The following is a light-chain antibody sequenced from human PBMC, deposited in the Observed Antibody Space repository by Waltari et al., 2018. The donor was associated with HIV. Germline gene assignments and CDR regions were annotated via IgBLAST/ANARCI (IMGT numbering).Light chain of an antibody. Sequence: QSVLTPPPSVSGAPGQRVTISCPGNTANIGAGYAVTWYQQLPGTSPKLPIYGDAIRPSGVPDRFSGSTSGTSASLAITGLRAEDECDYYCQSYDRSLSGVIFGGGAKLTVL. J-gene: IGLJ2*01. CDR2: GDA. V-gene: IGLV1-40*01. CDR1: TANIGAGYA. CDR3: QSYDRSLSGVI.